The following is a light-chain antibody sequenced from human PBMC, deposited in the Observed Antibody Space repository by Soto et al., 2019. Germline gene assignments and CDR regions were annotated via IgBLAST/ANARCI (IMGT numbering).Light chain of an antibody. J-gene: IGLJ1*01. CDR2: GNS. V-gene: IGLV1-40*01. CDR1: SSNIGNNH. CDR3: QSYDSTLEARYV. Sequence: QSVLTQPPSVSAAPGQKVTISCSGSSSNIGNNHVSWYQQLPGTAPKLLIFGNSNRPSGVPVPDRFSGSKSGTSASLAINGLRPEDEGDYYCQSYDSTLEARYVFGTGTKVT.